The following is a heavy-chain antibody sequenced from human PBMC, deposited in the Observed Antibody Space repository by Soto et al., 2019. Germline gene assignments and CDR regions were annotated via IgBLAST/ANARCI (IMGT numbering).Heavy chain of an antibody. D-gene: IGHD3-10*01. V-gene: IGHV4-34*01. CDR3: ARHGSGSYHNNWFDP. CDR2: INHSGST. CDR1: GGSFSGYY. J-gene: IGHJ5*02. Sequence: SETLSLTCAVYGGSFSGYYWSWIRQSPGEGLEWIGEINHSGSTNYNPSLKSRVTISVDTSKNQFSLKLSSVTAADTAVYYCARHGSGSYHNNWFDPWGQGTLVTVSS.